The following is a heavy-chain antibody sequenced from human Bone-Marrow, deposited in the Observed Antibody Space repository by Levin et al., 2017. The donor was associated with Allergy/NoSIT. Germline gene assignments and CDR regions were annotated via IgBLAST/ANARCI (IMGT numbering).Heavy chain of an antibody. Sequence: SQTLSLTCTVSGDSFSNAAYYWSWIRQHPGKGLEWIGHISYTGSTYYNWSLKSRVTISVDTSKNQFSLKLSSVTAADTAVYSCARLEGYSGGWALDYWGQGTLVTVSS. CDR2: ISYTGST. CDR3: ARLEGYSGGWALDY. CDR1: GDSFSNAAYY. V-gene: IGHV4-31*03. J-gene: IGHJ4*02. D-gene: IGHD6-19*01.